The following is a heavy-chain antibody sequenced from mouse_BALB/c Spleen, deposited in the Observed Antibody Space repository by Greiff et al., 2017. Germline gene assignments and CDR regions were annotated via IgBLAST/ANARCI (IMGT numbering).Heavy chain of an antibody. D-gene: IGHD2-1*01. V-gene: IGHV3-8*02. CDR2: ISYSGST. CDR3: ARPYGNYEGYAMDY. J-gene: IGHJ4*01. Sequence: VQLQQSGPSLVKPSQTLSLTCSVTGDSITSGYWNWIRKFPGNKLEYMGYISYSGSTYYNPSLKSRISITRDTSKNQYYLQLNSVTTEDTATYYCARPYGNYEGYAMDYWGQGTSVTVSS. CDR1: GDSITSGY.